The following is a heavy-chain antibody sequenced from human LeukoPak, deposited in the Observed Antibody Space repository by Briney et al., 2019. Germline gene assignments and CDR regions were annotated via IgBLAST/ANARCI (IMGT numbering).Heavy chain of an antibody. CDR2: IYYSGAT. Sequence: SETLSLTCTVSVGSISGYFWSWVRQAPGTGLDWIGHIYYSGATNYNPSLRSRVTISVDTSKNQFSLKLRSVTAADTAVYYCARAQYSGSCFDYWGQGTLVTVSS. V-gene: IGHV4-59*13. CDR1: VGSISGYF. D-gene: IGHD1-26*01. CDR3: ARAQYSGSCFDY. J-gene: IGHJ4*03.